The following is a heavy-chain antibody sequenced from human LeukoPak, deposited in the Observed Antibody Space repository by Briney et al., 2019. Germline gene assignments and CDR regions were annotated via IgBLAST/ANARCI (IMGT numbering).Heavy chain of an antibody. D-gene: IGHD6-19*01. Sequence: ASVKVSCKASGYTFTGYYMHWVRQAPGQGLEWMGWINPNSGGTNYAQKFQGRVTMTRDTSISTAYMELSRLRSDDTAVYYCARASSAGQQWLVHNAENDAFDIWGQGTMVTVSS. J-gene: IGHJ3*02. V-gene: IGHV1-2*02. CDR2: INPNSGGT. CDR3: ARASSAGQQWLVHNAENDAFDI. CDR1: GYTFTGYY.